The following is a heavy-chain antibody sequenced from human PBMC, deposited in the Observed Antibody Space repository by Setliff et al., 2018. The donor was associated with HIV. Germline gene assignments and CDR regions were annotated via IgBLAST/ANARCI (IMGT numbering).Heavy chain of an antibody. Sequence: PSETLSLTCTVSGGSISSSSSYWGWIRQPPGRGLEWIGSVSYSGSTNYNPSLKSRVTISVDTSKNQFSLKLSSVTAADTAVYYCARARTPYYYDSSAYYFNYYYMDVWGKGTTVTVSS. J-gene: IGHJ6*03. CDR2: VSYSGST. D-gene: IGHD3-22*01. CDR3: ARARTPYYYDSSAYYFNYYYMDV. V-gene: IGHV4-39*07. CDR1: GGSISSSSSY.